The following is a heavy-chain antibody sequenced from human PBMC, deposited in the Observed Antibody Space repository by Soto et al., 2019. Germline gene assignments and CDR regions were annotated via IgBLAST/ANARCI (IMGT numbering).Heavy chain of an antibody. CDR3: ARLLWVTPNWFDP. CDR1: GGSISSSSYY. Sequence: PSETLSLTCTVSGGSISSSSYYWGWIRQPPGKGLEWIGSIYYSGNTYYNPSLKSRVTISVDTSKNQFSLKLSSVTAADTAVYYCARLLWVTPNWFDPWGQGTLVTVSS. V-gene: IGHV4-39*01. CDR2: IYYSGNT. J-gene: IGHJ5*02. D-gene: IGHD3-16*01.